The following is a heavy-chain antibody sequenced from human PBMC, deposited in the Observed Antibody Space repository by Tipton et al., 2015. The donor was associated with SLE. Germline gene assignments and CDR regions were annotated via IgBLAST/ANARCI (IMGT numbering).Heavy chain of an antibody. V-gene: IGHV3-7*03. D-gene: IGHD4-17*01. CDR1: GFTFSNAW. CDR2: IKQDGSEK. CDR3: ARRLDYGDYGEYFQH. J-gene: IGHJ1*01. Sequence: GSLRLSCAASGFTFSNAWMSWVRQAPGKGLEWVANIKQDGSEKYYVDSVKGRFTISRDNAKNSLYLQMNSLRAEDTAVYYCARRLDYGDYGEYFQHWGQGTLVTVSS.